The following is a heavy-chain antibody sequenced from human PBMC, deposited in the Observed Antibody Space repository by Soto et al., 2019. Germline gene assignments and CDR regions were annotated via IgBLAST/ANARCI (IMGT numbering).Heavy chain of an antibody. CDR3: ARDLIVVVPAATVPLDY. V-gene: IGHV1-18*01. CDR2: ISAYNGNT. J-gene: IGHJ4*02. Sequence: GASVKVSCKASGYTFTSYGISWVRQAPGQGLEWMGWISAYNGNTNYAQKLQGRVTMTTDTSTSTAYMELRSLRSDDTAVYYCARDLIVVVPAATVPLDYWGQGTLVTVSS. CDR1: GYTFTSYG. D-gene: IGHD2-2*01.